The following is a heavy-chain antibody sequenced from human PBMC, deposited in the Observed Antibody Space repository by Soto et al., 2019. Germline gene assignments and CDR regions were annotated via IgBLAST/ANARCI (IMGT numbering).Heavy chain of an antibody. CDR2: ISYDRSNK. V-gene: IGHV3-30*03. D-gene: IGHD4-17*01. CDR3: AGSTVTSYGIDV. Sequence: GESLRLSCPASGFTFSSYGMHWVRQAPGKGLGWVAIISYDRSNKNYADSVKGRFTISRDNSKNTLYLQMNSLRAEDTAVYYCAGSTVTSYGIDVWGQGTTVTVSS. CDR1: GFTFSSYG. J-gene: IGHJ6*02.